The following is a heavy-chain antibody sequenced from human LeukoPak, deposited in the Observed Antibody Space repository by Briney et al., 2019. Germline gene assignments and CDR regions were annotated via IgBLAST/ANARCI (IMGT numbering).Heavy chain of an antibody. CDR3: AAGPMRLLLGELSPYFDY. CDR2: IYPGDSDT. D-gene: IGHD3-16*02. Sequence: GESLQISCKGSGYGFTSYWIGWVRQMPGKGLEWMGIIYPGDSDTRYSPSFQGQVTMSADKSISTAYLQWSSLKASDTAMYYCAAGPMRLLLGELSPYFDYWGQGTLVTVSS. J-gene: IGHJ4*02. V-gene: IGHV5-51*01. CDR1: GYGFTSYW.